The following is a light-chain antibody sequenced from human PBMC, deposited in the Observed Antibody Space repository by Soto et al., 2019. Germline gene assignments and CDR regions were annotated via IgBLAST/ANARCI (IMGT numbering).Light chain of an antibody. CDR1: QSISIW. CDR2: KAS. Sequence: DIQMTQSPSTLSASVGDRVTITCRASQSISIWLAWYQQKPGKAPKLLIYKASTIKSGVPSRFSGSGSGTEFTLTISSLQPDDFATYYCQQFNNFSWTFGQGTKVEIK. J-gene: IGKJ1*01. V-gene: IGKV1-5*03. CDR3: QQFNNFSWT.